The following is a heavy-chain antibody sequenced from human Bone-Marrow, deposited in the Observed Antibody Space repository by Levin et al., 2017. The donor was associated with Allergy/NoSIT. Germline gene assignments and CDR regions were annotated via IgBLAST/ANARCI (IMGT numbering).Heavy chain of an antibody. D-gene: IGHD7-27*01. CDR2: VYSSGST. CDR3: ARTPGYFDS. V-gene: IGHV4-59*01. CDR1: GGSIRSNY. Sequence: GSLRLSCSVSGGSIRSNYLSWIRQPPGKGLEWLGYVYSSGSTNFHPSLKSRISISVDASKTRFSLRLHSVTSADTAVYYCARTPGYFDSWGRGILVIVSS. J-gene: IGHJ4*02.